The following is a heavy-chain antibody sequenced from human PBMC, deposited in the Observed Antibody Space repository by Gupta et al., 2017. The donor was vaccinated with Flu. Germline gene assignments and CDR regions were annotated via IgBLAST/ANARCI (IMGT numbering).Heavy chain of an antibody. CDR3: ARAPRTTVAGQPVGWYYGMDV. J-gene: IGHJ6*02. CDR2: VHYGGNT. D-gene: IGHD6-19*01. CDR1: GGSISTSSYY. V-gene: IGHV4-39*01. Sequence: QLQLQESGPGLVTPSETLSLTCPVSGGSISTSSYYWAWIRQPPGKGLEWIGSVHYGGNTYYNPSLKSRVTISRESSKNQVSLKVNSVTDADTATYYCARAPRTTVAGQPVGWYYGMDVWGQGTTVSVSS.